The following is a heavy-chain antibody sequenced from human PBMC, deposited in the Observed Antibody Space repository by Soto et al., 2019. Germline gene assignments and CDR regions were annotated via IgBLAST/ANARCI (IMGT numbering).Heavy chain of an antibody. D-gene: IGHD4-17*01. Sequence: EVQLLESGGGLVQPGGSLRLSCAASGFTFSSYAMSWVRQAPGKGLEWVSAIRGSGGSTYYADSVKGRFTISRDNSKNTLYLQMNSLRAEDSAVYYCAKDYGDDMNWYFDLWGRGSLFTVSS. V-gene: IGHV3-23*01. J-gene: IGHJ2*01. CDR1: GFTFSSYA. CDR2: IRGSGGST. CDR3: AKDYGDDMNWYFDL.